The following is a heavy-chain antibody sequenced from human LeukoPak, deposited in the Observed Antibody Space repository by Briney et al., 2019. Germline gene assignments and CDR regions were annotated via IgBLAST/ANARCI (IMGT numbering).Heavy chain of an antibody. D-gene: IGHD3-9*01. Sequence: SETLSLTCAVYGGSFSGYYWSWTRQPPGKGLEWIGEINHSGSTNYNPSLKSRVTISVDTSKNQFSLKLSSVTAADTAVYYCARRAKTGYYYYYYYMDVWGKGTTVTISS. J-gene: IGHJ6*03. CDR3: ARRAKTGYYYYYYYMDV. CDR1: GGSFSGYY. CDR2: INHSGST. V-gene: IGHV4-34*01.